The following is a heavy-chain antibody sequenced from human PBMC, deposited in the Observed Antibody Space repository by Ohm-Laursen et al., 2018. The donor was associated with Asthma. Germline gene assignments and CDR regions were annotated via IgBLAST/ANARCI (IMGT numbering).Heavy chain of an antibody. CDR1: GGSFSGYY. Sequence: DTLSLTCAVNGGSFSGYYWSWIRQPPGKGLEWIGEINHSGSTNYNPSLKSRVTISVDTSKNQFSLKLSSVTAADTAVYYCAREVYYGSGREENWFDPWGQGTLVTVSS. CDR2: INHSGST. V-gene: IGHV4-34*01. CDR3: AREVYYGSGREENWFDP. J-gene: IGHJ5*02. D-gene: IGHD3-10*01.